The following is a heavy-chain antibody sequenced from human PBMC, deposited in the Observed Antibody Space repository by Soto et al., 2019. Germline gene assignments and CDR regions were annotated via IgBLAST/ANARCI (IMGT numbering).Heavy chain of an antibody. CDR3: ARRRQQLVNHDAFDI. CDR2: IYYSGST. V-gene: IGHV4-59*01. D-gene: IGHD6-13*01. Sequence: QVQLQESGPGLVKPSETLSLTGTVSGGSISSYYWSWIRQPPGKGLEWIGYIYYSGSTNYNPSLKTRVTLPVDTSRNQFSLKLSSVTATDTTVYYCARRRQQLVNHDAFDICGQGTMVTVSS. CDR1: GGSISSYY. J-gene: IGHJ3*02.